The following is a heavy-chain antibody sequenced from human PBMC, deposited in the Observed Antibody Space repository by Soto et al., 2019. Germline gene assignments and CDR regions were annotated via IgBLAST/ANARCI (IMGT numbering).Heavy chain of an antibody. J-gene: IGHJ5*02. Sequence: SETLSLTCTVSGSSISSGDYYWSWIRQPPGKGLEWIGYIYYSGSTYYNPSLKSRVTISVDTSKNQFSLKLSSVTAADTAVYYCARARIPYYDILTGYFPPNWFDPWGQGTLVTVSS. CDR2: IYYSGST. CDR1: GSSISSGDYY. V-gene: IGHV4-30-4*01. CDR3: ARARIPYYDILTGYFPPNWFDP. D-gene: IGHD3-9*01.